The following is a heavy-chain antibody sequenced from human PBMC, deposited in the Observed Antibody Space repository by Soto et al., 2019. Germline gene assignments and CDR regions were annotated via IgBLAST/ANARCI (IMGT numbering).Heavy chain of an antibody. D-gene: IGHD4-17*01. CDR3: ARDDGDYALCN. CDR1: GFIFTDHY. CDR2: IRNKANSYTT. Sequence: EVHLVESGGGLVHPGGSLRLSCVASGFIFTDHYMDWVRQAPGKGLEWVGRIRNKANSYTTEYAASVEGRFTFSRDDSKNSLYLQMNSLKTEDTAVYYCARDDGDYALCNWGQGTLVTVSP. V-gene: IGHV3-72*01. J-gene: IGHJ4*02.